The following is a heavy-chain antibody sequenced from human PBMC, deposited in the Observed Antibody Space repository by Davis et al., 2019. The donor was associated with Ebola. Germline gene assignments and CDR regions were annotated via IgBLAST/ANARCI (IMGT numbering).Heavy chain of an antibody. V-gene: IGHV4-39*07. CDR2: IYYSGST. CDR3: ARGGYYYYYGMDV. J-gene: IGHJ6*02. CDR1: GGSISSSSYY. Sequence: SETLSLTCTVSGGSISSSSYYWGWIRQPPGKGLEWIGSIYYSGSTYYNPSLKSRVTISVDKSKNQFSLKLSSVTAADTAVYYCARGGYYYYYGMDVWGQGTTVTVSS.